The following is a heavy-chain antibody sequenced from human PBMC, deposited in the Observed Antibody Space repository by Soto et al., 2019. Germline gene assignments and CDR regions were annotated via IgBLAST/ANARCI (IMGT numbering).Heavy chain of an antibody. J-gene: IGHJ4*02. V-gene: IGHV1-46*01. D-gene: IGHD2-8*01. CDR2: INPSGGST. CDR1: GYTFTHYY. Sequence: QVQLVQSGAEVKKPGASVKVSYKASGYTFTHYYIHWVRQAPGQGLEWMGMINPSGGSTDYAQKFQGRVTMTTDTSTTTVYMELSSLRSDDTAVYYCARPPFPGCINGVCYPCDHWGQGTPGHRLL. CDR3: ARPPFPGCINGVCYPCDH.